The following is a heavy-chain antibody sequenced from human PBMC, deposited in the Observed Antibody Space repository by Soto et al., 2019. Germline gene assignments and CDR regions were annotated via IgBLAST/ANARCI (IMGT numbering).Heavy chain of an antibody. CDR3: ARDGPYYYDSSGYYHDY. D-gene: IGHD3-22*01. V-gene: IGHV3-48*02. Sequence: GGSLRLSCAASGFTFSSYSMNWVRQAPGKGLEWVSYISSSSSTIYYADSVKGRFTISRDNAKNSLYLQMNSLRDEDTAVYYCARDGPYYYDSSGYYHDYWGQGTLVTVSS. CDR1: GFTFSSYS. J-gene: IGHJ4*02. CDR2: ISSSSSTI.